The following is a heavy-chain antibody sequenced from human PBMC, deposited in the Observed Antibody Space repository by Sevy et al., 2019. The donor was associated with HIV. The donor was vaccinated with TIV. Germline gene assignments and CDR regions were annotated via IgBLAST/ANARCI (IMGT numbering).Heavy chain of an antibody. D-gene: IGHD6-19*01. CDR1: EFMFSTYA. CDR3: ARDAGYSTDWYPSDY. V-gene: IGHV3-30-3*01. J-gene: IGHJ4*02. CDR2: ISYDGSSH. Sequence: GGSLRLSCAASEFMFSTYAMHWVRQAPGKGLEWVAVISYDGSSHYYTDSVKGRFTISRANSKNTLFLQMNSLRLEDTAFYYCARDAGYSTDWYPSDYWGQGTLVTVSS.